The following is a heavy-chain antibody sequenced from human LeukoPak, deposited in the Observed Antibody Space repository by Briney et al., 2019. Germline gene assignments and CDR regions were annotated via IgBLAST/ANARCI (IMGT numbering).Heavy chain of an antibody. CDR1: GFTFGDYA. CDR2: ISSSSSYI. CDR3: AREGARLTLDY. V-gene: IGHV3-21*01. J-gene: IGHJ4*02. Sequence: PGRSLRLSCRGSGFTFGDYAMTWVRQAPGKGLEWVSSISSSSSYIYYADSVKGRFTISRDNAKNSLYLQMNSLRAEDTAVYYCAREGARLTLDYWGQGTLVTVSS. D-gene: IGHD3-16*01.